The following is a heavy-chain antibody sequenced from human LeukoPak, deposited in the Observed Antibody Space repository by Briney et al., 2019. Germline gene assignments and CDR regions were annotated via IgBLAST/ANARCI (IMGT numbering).Heavy chain of an antibody. CDR2: IKQDGSQK. V-gene: IGHV3-7*01. CDR1: GFTFSDHW. D-gene: IGHD3-10*01. J-gene: IGHJ4*02. Sequence: GGSLRLSCEASGFTFSDHWMNWVRQAPGKGLEWVACIKQDGSQKDYVDSVKGRFTISRDNAKNPLYLQMSSLRAEDTAMYYCARDKGYGSDYWGPGVQVTVSS. CDR3: ARDKGYGSDY.